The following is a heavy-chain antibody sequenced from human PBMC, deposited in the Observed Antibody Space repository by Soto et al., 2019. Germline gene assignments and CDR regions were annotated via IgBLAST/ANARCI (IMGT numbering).Heavy chain of an antibody. Sequence: EVQLVESGGGLVQPGGSLRLSCAASGFTVSSNYMSWVRQAPGKGLEWVSVIYSGGSTYYADSVKGRFTISRDNSKNTLYLQMNSRRAEDTAVYYCARGYCSGGSCHNFDYWGQGTLVTVSS. CDR3: ARGYCSGGSCHNFDY. V-gene: IGHV3-66*01. CDR1: GFTVSSNY. D-gene: IGHD2-15*01. J-gene: IGHJ4*02. CDR2: IYSGGST.